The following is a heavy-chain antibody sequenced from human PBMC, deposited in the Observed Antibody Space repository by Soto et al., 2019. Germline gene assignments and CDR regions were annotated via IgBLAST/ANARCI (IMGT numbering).Heavy chain of an antibody. CDR3: AQRSDILTGYSQNNCYFGV. CDR1: GFSLSTSGVG. CDR2: IYSNDDK. Sequence: QITLKESGPTLVNPTETLTLTCSFSGFSLSTSGVGVGLIRQPPGGALEWLALIYSNDDKRYSPSLKSRLTIVKDSSKNQVVLIMTNMDPLDTATYYCAQRSDILTGYSQNNCYFGVWGRGTPVTVSS. V-gene: IGHV2-5*01. D-gene: IGHD3-9*01. J-gene: IGHJ2*01.